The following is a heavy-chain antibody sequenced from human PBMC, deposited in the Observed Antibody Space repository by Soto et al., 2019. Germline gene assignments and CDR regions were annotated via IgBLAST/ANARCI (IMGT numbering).Heavy chain of an antibody. CDR1: GFTFGDYG. J-gene: IGHJ4*02. CDR3: ARDNGLSSSSWYFDY. D-gene: IGHD6-13*01. Sequence: GGSLRLSCAASGFTFGDYGMSWVHQAPGKGLEWVSGINWNGGSTGYADSVKGRFTISRDNAKNSLYLQMNSLRAEDTALYYCARDNGLSSSSWYFDYWGQGTLVTVSS. CDR2: INWNGGST. V-gene: IGHV3-20*04.